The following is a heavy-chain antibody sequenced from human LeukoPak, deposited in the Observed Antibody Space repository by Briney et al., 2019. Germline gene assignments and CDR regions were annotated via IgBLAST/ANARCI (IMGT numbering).Heavy chain of an antibody. D-gene: IGHD3-22*01. J-gene: IGHJ1*01. Sequence: ASVKVSCKASGYTFTNYGISWVRQALGQGLEWMAWISAYKGNTNYAQKLQGRVTMTPDTSTSTDYMELRSLRSDDTAVYYCARDYYDSSGYAEYFQHWGQGTLVTVSS. V-gene: IGHV1-18*01. CDR3: ARDYYDSSGYAEYFQH. CDR1: GYTFTNYG. CDR2: ISAYKGNT.